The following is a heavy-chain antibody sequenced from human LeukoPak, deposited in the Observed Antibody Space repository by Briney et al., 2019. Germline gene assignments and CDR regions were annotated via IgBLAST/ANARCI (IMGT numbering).Heavy chain of an antibody. J-gene: IGHJ4*02. Sequence: SETLSLTCAVYGGSFSGYYWSWIRQPPGKGLEWIGEINHSGSTNYNPSLKSRVTISVDTSKNQFSLKLSSVTAADTAVYYCAVRLGPIWGQGTLVTVSS. CDR2: INHSGST. D-gene: IGHD3-16*01. CDR3: AVRLGPI. V-gene: IGHV4-34*01. CDR1: GGSFSGYY.